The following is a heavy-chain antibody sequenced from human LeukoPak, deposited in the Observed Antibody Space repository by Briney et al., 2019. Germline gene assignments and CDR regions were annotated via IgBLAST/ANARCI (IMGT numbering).Heavy chain of an antibody. J-gene: IGHJ4*02. CDR2: IYPGDSDT. Sequence: GESLKISCKASGYSFSSYWIGWLCQMPGKGLEWMGIIYPGDSDTRYSPSFRGQVTISADKSINTAYLQWNSLKASDTAMYYCARQADYNLLTGYYKGHLDCWGQGTLVTVSS. CDR3: ARQADYNLLTGYYKGHLDC. CDR1: GYSFSSYW. D-gene: IGHD3-9*01. V-gene: IGHV5-51*01.